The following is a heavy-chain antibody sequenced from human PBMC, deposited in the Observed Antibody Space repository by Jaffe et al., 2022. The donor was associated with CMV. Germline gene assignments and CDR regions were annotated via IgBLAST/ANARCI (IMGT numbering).Heavy chain of an antibody. CDR2: ISQSGST. V-gene: IGHV4-4*02. CDR3: ARGNYEPFDY. D-gene: IGHD3-22*01. CDR1: GGSISNGYW. J-gene: IGHJ4*02. Sequence: QVQLQESGPGLVKPSGTLSLTCAVSGGSISNGYWWSWVRQPPGKGLEWIGEISQSGSTNYNPSLKSRVTMSVDKSKNQFSLNLNSVTAADTAVYYCARGNYEPFDYWGQGALVTVSS.